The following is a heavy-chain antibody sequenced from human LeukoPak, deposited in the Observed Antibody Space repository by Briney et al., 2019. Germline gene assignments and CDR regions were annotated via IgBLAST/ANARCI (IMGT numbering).Heavy chain of an antibody. CDR1: GFTFSSYE. CDR2: ISSSGSTI. Sequence: GGSLRLSCAASGFTFSSYEMNWVRQAPGEGLEWVSYISSSGSTIYYADSVKGRFTISRDNAKNSLYLQMNSLRAGDTAVYYCARALLLRGDDTWSEPHYYYYGMDVWGKGTTVTVSS. J-gene: IGHJ6*04. CDR3: ARALLLRGDDTWSEPHYYYYGMDV. V-gene: IGHV3-48*03. D-gene: IGHD3-10*01.